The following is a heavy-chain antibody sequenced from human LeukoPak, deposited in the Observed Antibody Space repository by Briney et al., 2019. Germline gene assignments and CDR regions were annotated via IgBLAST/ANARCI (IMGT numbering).Heavy chain of an antibody. Sequence: PSETLSLTCTVSRGSITSFYWSWVRQPAGKGLEWIGRIFASGSTNYNPFFKSRVTMSVDTSKNQFSLKLRSVTAADTAVYYCASLYSSPVDYWGQGTLVTVSS. CDR1: RGSITSFY. J-gene: IGHJ4*02. D-gene: IGHD3-22*01. CDR2: IFASGST. CDR3: ASLYSSPVDY. V-gene: IGHV4-4*07.